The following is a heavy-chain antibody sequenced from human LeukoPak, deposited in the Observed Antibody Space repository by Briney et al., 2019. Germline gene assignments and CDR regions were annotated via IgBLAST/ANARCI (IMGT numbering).Heavy chain of an antibody. J-gene: IGHJ6*03. CDR3: AGSYTYSYYYYMDV. V-gene: IGHV4-59*01. CDR1: GGSISSYY. CDR2: IYYSGSP. Sequence: SETLALTCTVSGGSISSYYGSWIRQPPGKGLEWIGYIYYSGSPNCNPSLKSRVTISVDTSKNQFSLKLSSVTAADTAVYYCAGSYTYSYYYYMDVWGKGTTVTISS. D-gene: IGHD1-26*01.